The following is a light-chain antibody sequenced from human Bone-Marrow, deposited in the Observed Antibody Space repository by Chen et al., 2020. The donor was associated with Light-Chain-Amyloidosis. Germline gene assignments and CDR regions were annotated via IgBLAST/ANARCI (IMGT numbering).Light chain of an antibody. J-gene: IGLJ3*02. CDR1: NIVSTS. V-gene: IGLV3-21*02. CDR2: DDS. CDR3: QVWDRSSDRPV. Sequence: SYVLTQPYSVSVAPGQTATIACGGNNIVSTSLHWYQQTPGQAPLLVVYDDSDRPSGIPERLSGSNSGNTATLTISRVEAGDEADYYCQVWDRSSDRPVFGGGTKLTVL.